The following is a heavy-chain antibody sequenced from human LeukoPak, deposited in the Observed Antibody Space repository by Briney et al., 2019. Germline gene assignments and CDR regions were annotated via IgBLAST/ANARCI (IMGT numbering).Heavy chain of an antibody. CDR2: IIENGGET. Sequence: GGSLRLSCAASGFTFNKFAMSWVRQAPGKGLEWVSGIIENGGETYYADSVRGRFTISRDNSKNTLYLQMNSLRAEDTAVYYCARDYEYNSNTWYFHWGRGTLVSVSS. V-gene: IGHV3-23*01. D-gene: IGHD6-13*01. CDR3: ARDYEYNSNTWYFH. J-gene: IGHJ4*02. CDR1: GFTFNKFA.